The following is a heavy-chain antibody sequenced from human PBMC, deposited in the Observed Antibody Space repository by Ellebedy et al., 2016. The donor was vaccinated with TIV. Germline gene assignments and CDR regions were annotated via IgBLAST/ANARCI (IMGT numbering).Heavy chain of an antibody. V-gene: IGHV3-23*01. CDR1: GFTFNRYA. CDR2: LSSSGGTT. J-gene: IGHJ4*02. D-gene: IGHD2-21*02. Sequence: GESLKISCAASGFTFNRYAMTWVRQAPGKGLEWVSALSSSGGTTYYADSVRGRFTISRDNSKNTMYLQMNSLRAEDTAIYYCAKDRVAVTAPFDYWGQGILVTVSS. CDR3: AKDRVAVTAPFDY.